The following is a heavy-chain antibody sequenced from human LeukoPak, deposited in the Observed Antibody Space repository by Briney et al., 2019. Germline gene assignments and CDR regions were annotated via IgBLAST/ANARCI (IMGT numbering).Heavy chain of an antibody. Sequence: PGGSLRLSCAASGFTFSNAWMSWVRQAPGKGLEWVGRIKSKTDGGTTDYAAPVKGRFTISRDDSKNTLYLQMNSLKTEDTAVYYCTTIGMGSDYGLDYWGQGTLVTVSS. V-gene: IGHV3-15*01. CDR1: GFTFSNAW. J-gene: IGHJ4*02. D-gene: IGHD4-17*01. CDR3: TTIGMGSDYGLDY. CDR2: IKSKTDGGTT.